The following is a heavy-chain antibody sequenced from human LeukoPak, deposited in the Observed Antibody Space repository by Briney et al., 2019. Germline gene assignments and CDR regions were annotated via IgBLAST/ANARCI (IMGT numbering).Heavy chain of an antibody. CDR1: GYTFTGYY. J-gene: IGHJ5*02. D-gene: IGHD1-1*01. CDR3: ARNDWNDPWFDP. Sequence: GASVKVSCKASGYTFTGYYIHWVRQAPGQGLEWMGWLNPKGGGTNYAQNFQGRVTMTRDTIINTAYMELSRLRSDDTAVYYCARNDWNDPWFDPWGQGTLVTVSS. CDR2: LNPKGGGT. V-gene: IGHV1-2*02.